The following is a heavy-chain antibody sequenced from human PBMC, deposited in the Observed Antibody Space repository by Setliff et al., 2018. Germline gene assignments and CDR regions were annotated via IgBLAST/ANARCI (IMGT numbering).Heavy chain of an antibody. CDR3: ARDRTAYSYGLDV. Sequence: SETLSLTCTVYGASFSNYYWGWVRQPPEERLEWIGEIDHSGRTKYNPSLKGRVTISVDTSKNQFSLNLRSVTAADSAVYYCARDRTAYSYGLDVWGQGTTVTVSS. D-gene: IGHD5-18*01. CDR2: IDHSGRT. CDR1: GASFSNYY. J-gene: IGHJ6*02. V-gene: IGHV4-34*01.